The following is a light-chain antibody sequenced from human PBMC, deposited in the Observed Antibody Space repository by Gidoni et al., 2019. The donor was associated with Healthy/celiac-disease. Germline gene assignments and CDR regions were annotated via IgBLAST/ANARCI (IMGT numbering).Light chain of an antibody. CDR3: QQYNNWPPLT. CDR2: GAS. Sequence: EIVMTQSPVTLSVSSGERATLSCRSSQSVSRNLAWYQQKPGQAPRLLMYGASTRATGIPARVSGSGSGTEFTLTISRLQSEDSAVYYGQQYNNWPPLTFGGGTKVEIK. V-gene: IGKV3-15*01. CDR1: QSVSRN. J-gene: IGKJ4*01.